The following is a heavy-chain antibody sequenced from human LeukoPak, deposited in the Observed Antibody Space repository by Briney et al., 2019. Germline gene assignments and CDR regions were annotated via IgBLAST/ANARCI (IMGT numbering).Heavy chain of an antibody. CDR1: GFTFSSYA. Sequence: PGGSLRLSCAASGFTFSSYAMSWVRQAPGKGLEWVSAISGSGGSTYYADSVKGRFTISRDNSKNTLYLQMNSLRAEDTAVYYCARLSSSSLYFDPWGQGTLVTVSS. CDR3: ARLSSSSLYFDP. V-gene: IGHV3-23*01. J-gene: IGHJ5*02. CDR2: ISGSGGST. D-gene: IGHD6-6*01.